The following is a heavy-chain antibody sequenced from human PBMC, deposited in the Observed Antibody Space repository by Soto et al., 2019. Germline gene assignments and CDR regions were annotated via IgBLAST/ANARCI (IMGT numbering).Heavy chain of an antibody. CDR3: ARPTDYSNYGYYYYGMDV. CDR2: IDPSDSYT. J-gene: IGHJ6*02. D-gene: IGHD4-4*01. CDR1: GYSFTSYW. V-gene: IGHV5-10-1*01. Sequence: GASLKISCKGSGYSFTSYWIIRVRQMPGKGLEWMGRIDPSDSYTNYSPSFQGHVTISADKSISTAYLQWSSLKASDTAMYYCARPTDYSNYGYYYYGMDVWGQGTTVTVSS.